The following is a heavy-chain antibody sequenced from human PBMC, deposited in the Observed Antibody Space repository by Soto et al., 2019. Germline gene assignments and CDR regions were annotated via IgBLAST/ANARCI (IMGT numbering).Heavy chain of an antibody. Sequence: EASVKVSCKASGGTFSSYTISWVRQAPGQGPEWMGRIIPLLGIANYAQKFQGRVTITADKSTSTAYMELSSLRSEDTAVYYCARGGPQGLDYWGQGTLVTVSS. V-gene: IGHV1-69*02. D-gene: IGHD2-15*01. CDR1: GGTFSSYT. CDR2: IIPLLGIA. CDR3: ARGGPQGLDY. J-gene: IGHJ4*02.